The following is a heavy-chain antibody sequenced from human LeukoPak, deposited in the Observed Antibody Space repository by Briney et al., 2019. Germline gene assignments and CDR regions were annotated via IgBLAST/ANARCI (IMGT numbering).Heavy chain of an antibody. Sequence: SETLSLTCTVSGGSISSSSYYWGWIRQPPGKGLEWIGSIHYSGSTYYNPSLKSRVTISVDTSKNQFSLKLSSVTAADTAVYYCARHRVGPEVPTDPTSYYYYMDVWGKGTTVTVSS. D-gene: IGHD2-2*01. CDR3: ARHRVGPEVPTDPTSYYYYMDV. CDR1: GGSISSSSYY. V-gene: IGHV4-39*01. J-gene: IGHJ6*03. CDR2: IHYSGST.